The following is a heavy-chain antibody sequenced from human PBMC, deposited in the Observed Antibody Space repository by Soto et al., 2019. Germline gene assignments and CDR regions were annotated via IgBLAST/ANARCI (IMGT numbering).Heavy chain of an antibody. CDR3: ARERGEGVATIGDDYYYYGMDV. V-gene: IGHV1-69*06. D-gene: IGHD5-12*01. CDR2: IIPIFGTA. CDR1: GGTFSSYA. Sequence: SVKVSCKASGGTFSSYAISWVRQAPGQGLEWMGGIIPIFGTANYAQKFQGRVTITADKSTSTACMELSSLRSEDTAVYYCARERGEGVATIGDDYYYYGMDVWGQGTTVTVSS. J-gene: IGHJ6*02.